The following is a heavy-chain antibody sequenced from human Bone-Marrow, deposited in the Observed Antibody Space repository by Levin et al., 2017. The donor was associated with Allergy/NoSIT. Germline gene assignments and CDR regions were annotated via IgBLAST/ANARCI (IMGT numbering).Heavy chain of an antibody. CDR1: GFIFTNYW. J-gene: IGHJ4*02. CDR2: MKPDGSEK. V-gene: IGHV3-7*01. Sequence: GASVKVSCAASGFIFTNYWLTWVRQAPGKGLEWVATMKPDGSEKYYVDSVKGRFIISRDNAKNSMDLQMNSLRAEDTAVYYCARQEFGDFAYWGQGTLVTVSS. D-gene: IGHD3-10*01. CDR3: ARQEFGDFAY.